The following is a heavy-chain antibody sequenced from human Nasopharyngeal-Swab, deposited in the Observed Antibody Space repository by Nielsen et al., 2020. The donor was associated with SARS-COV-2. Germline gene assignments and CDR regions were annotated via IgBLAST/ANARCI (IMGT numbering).Heavy chain of an antibody. D-gene: IGHD5-24*01. CDR3: ARGGWLRRDYYYVYYYMDV. Sequence: SVKVSCKTSGGTFSSYGISWVRQAPGEGLEWMGGIIPVLPITRYAQKFRDRVTITADTSTSTAYMELSSLRSEDTATYYCARGGWLRRDYYYVYYYMDVWGTGTTVTVSS. CDR1: GGTFSSYG. J-gene: IGHJ6*03. CDR2: IIPVLPIT. V-gene: IGHV1-69*10.